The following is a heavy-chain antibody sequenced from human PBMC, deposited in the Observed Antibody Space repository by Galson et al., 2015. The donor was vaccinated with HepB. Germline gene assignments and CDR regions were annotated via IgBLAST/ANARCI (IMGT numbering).Heavy chain of an antibody. CDR2: ICEDGSEK. CDR1: GFTFSNYG. V-gene: IGHV3-7*01. CDR3: ARGPGYEVVIALYNWFDP. Sequence: SLRLSCAASGFTFSNYGMSWVRQAPGKGLEWVANICEDGSEKYYADSVKGRLTVSRDNAKNSLYVQMNSLRTEDTAVYYCARGPGYEVVIALYNWFDPWGQGTLVTVSP. J-gene: IGHJ5*02. D-gene: IGHD2-21*01.